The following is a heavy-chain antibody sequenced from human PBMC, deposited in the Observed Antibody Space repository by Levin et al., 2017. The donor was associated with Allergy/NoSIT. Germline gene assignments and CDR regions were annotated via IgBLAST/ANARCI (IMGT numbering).Heavy chain of an antibody. CDR3: ARDLRECSGGSCYSSYWYFDL. CDR1: GFTVSSNY. D-gene: IGHD2-15*01. J-gene: IGHJ2*01. V-gene: IGHV3-53*01. CDR2: IYSGGST. Sequence: LSLTCAASGFTVSSNYMSWVRQAPGKGLEWVSVIYSGGSTYYADSVKGRFTISRDNSKNTLYLQMNSLRAEDTAVYYCARDLRECSGGSCYSSYWYFDLWGRGTLVTVSS.